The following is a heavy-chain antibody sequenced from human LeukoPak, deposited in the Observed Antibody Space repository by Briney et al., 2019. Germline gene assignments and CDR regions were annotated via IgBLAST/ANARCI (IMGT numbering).Heavy chain of an antibody. J-gene: IGHJ3*02. CDR2: IYYSGST. CDR1: GGSISSYY. D-gene: IGHD1-26*01. V-gene: IGHV4-59*01. Sequence: SGTLSLTCTVSGGSISSYYWSWIRQPPGKGLEWIGYIYYSGSTNYNPSLKSRATISVDTSKNQFSLKLSSVTAADTAVYYCAREGGSYGGAFDIWGQGTMVTVSS. CDR3: AREGGSYGGAFDI.